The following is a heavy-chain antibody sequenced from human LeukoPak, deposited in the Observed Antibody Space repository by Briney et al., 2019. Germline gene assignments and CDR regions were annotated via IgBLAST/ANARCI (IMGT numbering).Heavy chain of an antibody. CDR2: IYYSGST. J-gene: IGHJ4*02. V-gene: IGHV4-39*01. D-gene: IGHD3-22*01. Sequence: SETPSLTCTVSGGSISSSSYYWGWIRQPPGKGLEWIGSIYYSGSTYYNPSLKSRVTISVDTSKNQFSLKLSSVTAADTAVYYCASTPDYYDSSGYSDYWGQGTLVTVSS. CDR1: GGSISSSSYY. CDR3: ASTPDYYDSSGYSDY.